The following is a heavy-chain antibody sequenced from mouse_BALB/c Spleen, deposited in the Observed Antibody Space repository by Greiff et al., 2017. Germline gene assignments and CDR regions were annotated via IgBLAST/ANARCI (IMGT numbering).Heavy chain of an antibody. CDR3: ARGRYDLAY. V-gene: IGHV5-17*02. CDR2: ISSGSSTI. D-gene: IGHD2-14*01. J-gene: IGHJ3*01. Sequence: EVQLVESGGGLVKPGGSLKLSCAASGFTFSSYAMSWVRQSPEKRLEWVAYISSGSSTIYYADTVKGRFTISRDNPKNTLFLQMTSLRSEDTAMYYCARGRYDLAYWGQGTLVTVSA. CDR1: GFTFSSYA.